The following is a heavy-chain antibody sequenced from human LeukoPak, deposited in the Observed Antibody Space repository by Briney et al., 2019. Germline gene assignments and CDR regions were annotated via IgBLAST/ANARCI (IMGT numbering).Heavy chain of an antibody. J-gene: IGHJ4*02. V-gene: IGHV3-23*01. Sequence: PGRSLRLSCAASGFTFSSYAMSWVRQAPGKGLEWVSAISGSGGSTYYADSVKGRFTISRDNSKNTLYLQMNSLRAEDTAVYYCAKDFEYSSGWYGYWGQGTLVTVSS. D-gene: IGHD6-19*01. CDR2: ISGSGGST. CDR1: GFTFSSYA. CDR3: AKDFEYSSGWYGY.